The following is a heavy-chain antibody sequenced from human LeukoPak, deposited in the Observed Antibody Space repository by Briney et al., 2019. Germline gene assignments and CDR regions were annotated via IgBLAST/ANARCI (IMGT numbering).Heavy chain of an antibody. CDR3: AREEESSSWYYYYYGMDV. V-gene: IGHV1-8*01. Sequence: ASVKVSCKASGYTFTSYDINWVRQATGQGLEWMGWMNPNSGNTGYAQKFQGRATMTRNTSISTAYMELSSLRSEDTAVYYCAREEESSSWYYYYYGMDVWGQGTTVTVSS. CDR2: MNPNSGNT. J-gene: IGHJ6*02. D-gene: IGHD6-13*01. CDR1: GYTFTSYD.